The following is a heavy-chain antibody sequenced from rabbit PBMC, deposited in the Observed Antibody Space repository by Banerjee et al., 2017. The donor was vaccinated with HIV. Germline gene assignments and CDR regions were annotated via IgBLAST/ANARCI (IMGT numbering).Heavy chain of an antibody. J-gene: IGHJ4*01. CDR3: ARSVGYSGGAYPNDL. V-gene: IGHV1S45*01. CDR1: GLDFGSNA. Sequence: QEQLVESGGGLVQPEGSLTLTCKASGLDFGSNAVCWVRQAPGKGLEWIACIYGGSHGNHYYASWAKGRFTISKTSSTTVTVQMTSLTAADTATYFCARSVGYSGGAYPNDLWGPGTLVTVS. D-gene: IGHD4-2*01. CDR2: IYGGSHGNH.